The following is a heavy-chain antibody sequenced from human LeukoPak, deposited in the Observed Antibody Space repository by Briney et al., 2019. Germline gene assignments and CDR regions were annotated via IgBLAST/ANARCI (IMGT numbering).Heavy chain of an antibody. CDR1: GITLNNYG. CDR2: ISDSGGST. Sequence: GGSLRLSCAVSGITLNNYGMTWVRQAPGKGLEWVAGISDSGGSTRYADSVKGRFTISRDNPKNTLYLQMNSLRAEDTAVYFCAKRGVVIRVILVGFHREAYYFESWGQGALVTVSS. J-gene: IGHJ4*02. CDR3: AKRGVVIRVILVGFHREAYYFES. D-gene: IGHD3/OR15-3a*01. V-gene: IGHV3-23*01.